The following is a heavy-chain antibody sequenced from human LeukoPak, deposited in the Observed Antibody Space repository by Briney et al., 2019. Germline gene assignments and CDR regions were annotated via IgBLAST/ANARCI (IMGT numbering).Heavy chain of an antibody. J-gene: IGHJ6*02. CDR1: GFTFSSYA. D-gene: IGHD4-17*01. CDR3: AREDYGDSRIPYYGMDV. Sequence: GGSLRLSRAASGFTFSSYAMHWVRQAPGKGLEWVAVISYDGSNKYYADSVKGRFTISRDNSKNTLYLQMNSLRAEDTAVYCCAREDYGDSRIPYYGMDVWGQGTTVTVSS. CDR2: ISYDGSNK. V-gene: IGHV3-30-3*01.